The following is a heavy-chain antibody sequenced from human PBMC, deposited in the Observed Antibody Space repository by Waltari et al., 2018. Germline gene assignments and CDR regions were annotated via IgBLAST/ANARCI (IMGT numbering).Heavy chain of an antibody. CDR3: ARLHEQQLVGVHPFGY. Sequence: EVQLVQSGAEVKKPGESLKISCKGSGYSFTSYWIGWVREMPGKGLGWIGLILPGDSDTRPSPSFQGPVTISDDNSISTAYLQWSSLRASDTSMYYCARLHEQQLVGVHPFGYWGPGTLVTVSS. CDR2: ILPGDSDT. V-gene: IGHV5-51*03. J-gene: IGHJ4*02. CDR1: GYSFTSYW. D-gene: IGHD6-13*01.